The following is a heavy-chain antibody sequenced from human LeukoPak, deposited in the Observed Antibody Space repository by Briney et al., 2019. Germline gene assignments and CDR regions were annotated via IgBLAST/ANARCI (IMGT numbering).Heavy chain of an antibody. V-gene: IGHV1-24*01. J-gene: IGHJ4*02. D-gene: IGHD3-10*01. CDR1: GYTLTEFS. Sequence: GASVKVSCKASGYTLTEFSMHWVRQAPGKGLEWMGGIDPDDGETNYAQKFQGRVTMTEDTSTDTAYMELSSLRPEDAAVYYCASTNYGSGSTLDYWGQGTLVTVSS. CDR2: IDPDDGET. CDR3: ASTNYGSGSTLDY.